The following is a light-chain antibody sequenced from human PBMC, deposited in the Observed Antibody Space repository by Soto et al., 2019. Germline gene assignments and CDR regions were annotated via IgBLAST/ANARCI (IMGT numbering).Light chain of an antibody. CDR2: DAS. CDR3: QQYETFSGT. Sequence: DIQLTQSPSTLSASLGDTVTFTCRASQSVSGWLAWYQQKPGEAPKLLVYDASALPRGVPSRFSGSGSGTKFTLTIASLQPDDFATYYCQQYETFSGTFGPGTKVDI. CDR1: QSVSGW. J-gene: IGKJ1*01. V-gene: IGKV1-5*01.